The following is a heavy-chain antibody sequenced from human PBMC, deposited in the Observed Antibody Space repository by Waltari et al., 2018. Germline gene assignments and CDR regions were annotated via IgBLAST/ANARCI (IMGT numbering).Heavy chain of an antibody. CDR3: SKDDRGYYKSSDD. V-gene: IGHV3-23*04. Sequence: EVQLVESGGGLVQPGGSLRLSCAASGFTFNAYAMNWVSQAPGKGLEGVSSVSGSGSNTYYVDSVKGRFTISRDNSKDTLFLQMNSLTAEDTAIYYCSKDDRGYYKSSDDWGQGTLVTVSS. D-gene: IGHD3-22*01. CDR1: GFTFNAYA. J-gene: IGHJ4*02. CDR2: VSGSGSNT.